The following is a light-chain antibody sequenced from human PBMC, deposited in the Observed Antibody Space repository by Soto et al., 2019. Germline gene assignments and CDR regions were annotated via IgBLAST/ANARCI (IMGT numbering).Light chain of an antibody. J-gene: IGKJ4*01. CDR1: QSVSSSH. CDR3: QQYGSSPRLT. V-gene: IGKV3-20*01. CDR2: GTS. Sequence: EIVLTQFPGTLSLSPGERATLSCRASQSVSSSHLAWYQQKPGQAPRLLIYGTSSGATGIPDRFSGSGSGTDFTLTINRLEPEDFAVYYCQQYGSSPRLTFGGGTKVDIK.